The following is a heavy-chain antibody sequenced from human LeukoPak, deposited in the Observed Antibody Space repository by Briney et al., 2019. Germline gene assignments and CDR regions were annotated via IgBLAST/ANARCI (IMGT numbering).Heavy chain of an antibody. CDR3: VKRTMSAFDQ. Sequence: GGSLRLSCAASGFPFSTFAMSWVRQDSEKGLEWIAGISGKGNGTYYANSLKGRFTISRDNSKNTVYLQMNSLRVDDTATYWCVKRTMSAFDQWGQGVLVIVSS. V-gene: IGHV3-23*01. J-gene: IGHJ4*02. CDR2: ISGKGNGT. CDR1: GFPFSTFA.